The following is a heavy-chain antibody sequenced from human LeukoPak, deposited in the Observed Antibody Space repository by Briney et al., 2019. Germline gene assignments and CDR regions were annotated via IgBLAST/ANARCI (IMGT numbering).Heavy chain of an antibody. CDR2: ISGSGGST. D-gene: IGHD4-17*01. J-gene: IGHJ3*02. CDR3: AKTNYGDLEDAFDI. V-gene: IGHV3-23*01. Sequence: GGSLRLSCAASGFTFSSYAMSWVRQAPGKGLEWVSTISGSGGSTYYADSVKGRLTIPRDNSKNTLYLQMNSLRAEDTAVYYCAKTNYGDLEDAFDIWGQGTMVTVSS. CDR1: GFTFSSYA.